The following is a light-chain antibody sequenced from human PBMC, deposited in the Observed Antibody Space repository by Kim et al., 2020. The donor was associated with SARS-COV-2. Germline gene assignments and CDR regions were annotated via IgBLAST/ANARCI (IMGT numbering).Light chain of an antibody. V-gene: IGKV3-15*01. CDR2: GAS. Sequence: SPGESATLAGRASQSVNSRLAWYQEKPGQAPRLLIYGASTRATDVPARFSGSGSGTEFTLTISSLQSEDFALYYCQQYDTWPPWTFGLGTKVDIK. CDR3: QQYDTWPPWT. CDR1: QSVNSR. J-gene: IGKJ1*01.